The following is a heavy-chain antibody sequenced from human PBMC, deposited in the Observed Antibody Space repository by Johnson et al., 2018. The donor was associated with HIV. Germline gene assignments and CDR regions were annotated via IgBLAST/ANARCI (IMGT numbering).Heavy chain of an antibody. CDR2: IKQDGSEK. Sequence: EKLVESGGGLVQPGGSLRRSCAASGFTFSSYWMSWVRQAPGKGLEWVANIKQDGSEKYYVDSVKGRFTISRDNAKNSLYLQMNSLRAEDTAVYYCARDRYYDILTGYYNEADAFDIWGQGTMVTVSS. CDR3: ARDRYYDILTGYYNEADAFDI. D-gene: IGHD3-9*01. CDR1: GFTFSSYW. J-gene: IGHJ3*02. V-gene: IGHV3-7*01.